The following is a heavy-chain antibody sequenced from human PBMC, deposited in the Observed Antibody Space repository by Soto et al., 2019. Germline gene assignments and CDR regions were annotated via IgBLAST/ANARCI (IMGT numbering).Heavy chain of an antibody. CDR2: IFHSGST. J-gene: IGHJ4*02. D-gene: IGHD6-13*01. CDR1: GGSIISSNW. Sequence: QVQLQESGQGLVKPSGTLSLTCAVSGGSIISSNWWSWVRQPPGKGLEWIGEIFHSGSTNYNPSLKSRVTISLDRSKSQFSLTLSSVTAADTAVYFCARNAAAAENYFDSWGQGTLVTVSS. CDR3: ARNAAAAENYFDS. V-gene: IGHV4-4*02.